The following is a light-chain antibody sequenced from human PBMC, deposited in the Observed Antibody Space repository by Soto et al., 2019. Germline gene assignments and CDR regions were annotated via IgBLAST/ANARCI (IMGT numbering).Light chain of an antibody. CDR3: QQYGGFSRT. J-gene: IGKJ1*01. Sequence: DIQMTQSPSTLSASVGDRVTITCRASQSISSWLAWYQQKPGKAPKLLIYDASSLESGVPSRFSGSGSGTEFTLTISSLQPDDFATYYCQQYGGFSRTFGQGTKVDIK. CDR2: DAS. V-gene: IGKV1-5*01. CDR1: QSISSW.